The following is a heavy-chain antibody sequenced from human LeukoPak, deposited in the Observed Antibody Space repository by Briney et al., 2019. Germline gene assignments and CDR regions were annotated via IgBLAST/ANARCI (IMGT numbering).Heavy chain of an antibody. CDR3: AKTITMIVVVTPEYFDY. Sequence: GGSLRLSCAASGFTFSSYGMHWVRQAPGKGLEWVAFIRYDGSNKYYADSVKGRFTISRDNSKNTLYLQMNSLRAEDTAVYYCAKTITMIVVVTPEYFDYWGQGTLVTVSS. CDR1: GFTFSSYG. J-gene: IGHJ4*02. CDR2: IRYDGSNK. V-gene: IGHV3-30*02. D-gene: IGHD3-22*01.